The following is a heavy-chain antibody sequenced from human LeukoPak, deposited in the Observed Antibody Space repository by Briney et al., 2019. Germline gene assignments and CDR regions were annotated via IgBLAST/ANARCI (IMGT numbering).Heavy chain of an antibody. CDR2: ISGSGGST. CDR3: ASYSSSYSGSYFDY. CDR1: GFTFSSYA. J-gene: IGHJ4*02. Sequence: GGSLRLSCAASGFTFSSYAMSWVRQAPGKGLEWVSAISGSGGSTYYADSVKGRFTISRDNSKNTLYLQMNSLRAEDTAVYYCASYSSSYSGSYFDYWGQGTLVTVSS. V-gene: IGHV3-23*01. D-gene: IGHD6-13*01.